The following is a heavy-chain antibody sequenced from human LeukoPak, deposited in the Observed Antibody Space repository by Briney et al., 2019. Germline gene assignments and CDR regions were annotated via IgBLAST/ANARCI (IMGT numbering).Heavy chain of an antibody. CDR3: AKGQEFLEWIYDY. CDR2: ISGAGGSM. J-gene: IGHJ4*02. D-gene: IGHD3-3*01. Sequence: PGGSLRLSCAASGFSFSDYAMTWVRQPPGKGLEWVSGISGAGGSMNYGDSVKGRFTISRDNSKNTLFLQLSGLRAEDTAVYYCAKGQEFLEWIYDYWGQGTLVTVSS. V-gene: IGHV3-23*01. CDR1: GFSFSDYA.